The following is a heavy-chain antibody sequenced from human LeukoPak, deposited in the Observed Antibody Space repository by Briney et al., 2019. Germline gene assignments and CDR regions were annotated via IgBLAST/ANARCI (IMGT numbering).Heavy chain of an antibody. D-gene: IGHD6-19*01. V-gene: IGHV1-2*02. J-gene: IGHJ6*02. CDR3: AKTRAIPSTRNTLVAGTHYFYGLDV. CDR1: GYTFTAYY. CDR2: INPNRGGT. Sequence: GASVKVSCKTSGYTFTAYYIHWVRQAPGQGLEWKGWINPNRGGTNYAQKFQARVTLTRDTSIGTAYLEVNGLRPDDTAMYFCAKTRAIPSTRNTLVAGTHYFYGLDVWGQGTTVTVSS.